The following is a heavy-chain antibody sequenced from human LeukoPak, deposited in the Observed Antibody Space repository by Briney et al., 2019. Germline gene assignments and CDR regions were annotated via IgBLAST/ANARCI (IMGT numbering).Heavy chain of an antibody. CDR1: GGSISSSSYY. D-gene: IGHD2-2*01. V-gene: IGHV4-39*01. CDR2: IYYSGST. CDR3: ARADDIVVVPAAYFDY. J-gene: IGHJ4*02. Sequence: SETLYLTCTVSGGSISSSSYYWGWIRQPPGKGLEWIGSIYYSGSTYYNPSLKSRVTISVDTSKNQFSLKLSSVTAADTAVYYCARADDIVVVPAAYFDYWGQGTLVTVSS.